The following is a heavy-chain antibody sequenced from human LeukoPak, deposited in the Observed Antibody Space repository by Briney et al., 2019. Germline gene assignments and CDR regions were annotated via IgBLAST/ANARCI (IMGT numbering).Heavy chain of an antibody. V-gene: IGHV3-74*01. CDR3: ARVSSGYYLSGYFDY. J-gene: IGHJ4*02. CDR2: INSDGSST. CDR1: GFTFSSYW. D-gene: IGHD3-22*01. Sequence: PGGSLRLSCAASGFTFSSYWMHWVRQAPGKGLVWVSRINSDGSSTSYADSVKGRFTISRDNAKSTLYLQMNSLRAEDTAVYYCARVSSGYYLSGYFDYWGQGTLVTVSS.